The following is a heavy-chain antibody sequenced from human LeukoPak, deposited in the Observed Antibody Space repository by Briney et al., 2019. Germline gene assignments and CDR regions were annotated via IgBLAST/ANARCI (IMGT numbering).Heavy chain of an antibody. CDR3: AKEEKLYSSSWYYAFDI. V-gene: IGHV3-30*18. Sequence: GGSLRLSCAASGFTFSSYGMHWVRQAPGKGLEWVAVISYDGSNKYYADSVKGRFTISRDNSKNTLYLQMNSLRAEDTAVYYCAKEEKLYSSSWYYAFDIWGQGTMVTVSS. D-gene: IGHD6-13*01. CDR1: GFTFSSYG. J-gene: IGHJ3*02. CDR2: ISYDGSNK.